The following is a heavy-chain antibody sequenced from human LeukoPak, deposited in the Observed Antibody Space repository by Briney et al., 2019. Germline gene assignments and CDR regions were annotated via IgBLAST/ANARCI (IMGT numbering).Heavy chain of an antibody. D-gene: IGHD6-6*01. V-gene: IGHV3-23*01. J-gene: IGHJ4*02. CDR1: GFTFSSYA. CDR2: ISGSGDST. CDR3: AKDKEYSSSSFFGRTDY. Sequence: GRSLRLSCAASGFTFSSYAMSWVRQAPGKGLEWVSAISGSGDSTYYADADSVQGRFTISRDNSKNTLYLQMNSLSAEDTAVYYCAKDKEYSSSSFFGRTDYWGQGILVTVSS.